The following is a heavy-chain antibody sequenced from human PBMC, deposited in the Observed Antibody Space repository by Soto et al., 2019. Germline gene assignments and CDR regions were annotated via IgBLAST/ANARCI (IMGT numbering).Heavy chain of an antibody. CDR1: GFTFDDYA. Sequence: EVQLVESGGGLVQPGRSLRLSCAASGFTFDDYAMHWVRQAPGKGLEWVSGISWNSGSIGYADSVKGRFTISRDNAKNSLYLQMNSLRAEDTAVYYCARDVYYDFWSGYPYYYYYYGMDVWGQGTTVTVSS. CDR3: ARDVYYDFWSGYPYYYYYYGMDV. J-gene: IGHJ6*02. D-gene: IGHD3-3*01. CDR2: ISWNSGSI. V-gene: IGHV3-9*01.